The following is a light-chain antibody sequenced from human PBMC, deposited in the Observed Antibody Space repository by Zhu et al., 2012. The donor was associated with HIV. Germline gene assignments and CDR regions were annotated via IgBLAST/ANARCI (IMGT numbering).Light chain of an antibody. V-gene: IGKV3-20*01. CDR2: GAT. CDR1: QSVRNRY. J-gene: IGKJ5*01. CDR3: QQYADSPQIT. Sequence: EIVMTQSPATLSVSPGERATLSCRASQSVRNRYLAWYQQRPGEAPRLLMFGATSRATDISDRFSGGGSGTDFTLTISRLEPEDFAVYFCQQYADSPQITFGQGTRLEIK.